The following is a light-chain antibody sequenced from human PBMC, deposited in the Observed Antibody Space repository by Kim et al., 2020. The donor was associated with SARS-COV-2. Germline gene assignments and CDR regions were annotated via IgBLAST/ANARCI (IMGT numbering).Light chain of an antibody. V-gene: IGLV3-19*01. CDR1: SLRSYY. CDR3: KSRDSTGKRWV. Sequence: SSELTQDPAVSVALGQTVKITCQGDSLRSYYASWYQQKTGQAPILVIYGRNNRPSGITDRFSGSSSANTASLTITGAQAEDEADYYCKSRDSTGKRWVFG. CDR2: GRN. J-gene: IGLJ1*01.